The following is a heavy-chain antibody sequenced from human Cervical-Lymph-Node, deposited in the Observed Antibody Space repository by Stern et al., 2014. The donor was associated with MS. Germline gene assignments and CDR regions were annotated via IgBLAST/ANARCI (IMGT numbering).Heavy chain of an antibody. J-gene: IGHJ5*02. V-gene: IGHV1-69*04. CDR2: IIPILGLP. Sequence: VQLVQSGAEVKKPGSSVNVSCKASGGTFSSSYAITWMRQAPGQGLEWMGRIIPILGLPNYAPKFQGSVTIPADTSTSTTYMQLSSLRSEDTAVYYCARGVVSNRAAATLHNLFDPWGQGTLVTVSS. CDR3: ARGVVSNRAAATLHNLFDP. D-gene: IGHD2-15*01. CDR1: GGTFSSSYA.